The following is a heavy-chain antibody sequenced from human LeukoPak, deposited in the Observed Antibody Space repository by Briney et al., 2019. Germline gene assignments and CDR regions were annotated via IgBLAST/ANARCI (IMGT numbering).Heavy chain of an antibody. J-gene: IGHJ4*02. CDR2: ISAYNGNT. D-gene: IGHD3-10*01. CDR3: ARDRRDYGSGIRQMT. V-gene: IGHV1-18*01. CDR1: GYTFTRYG. Sequence: GASVNVSCKASGYTFTRYGISWVRQAPGQGLEWMGWISAYNGNTNYAQKLQGRVTMTTDTSTSTAYMELRSLRSDDTAVYYCARDRRDYGSGIRQMTWGQGTLVTVSS.